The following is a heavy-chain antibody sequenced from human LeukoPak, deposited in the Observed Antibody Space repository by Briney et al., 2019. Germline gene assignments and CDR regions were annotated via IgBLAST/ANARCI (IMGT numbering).Heavy chain of an antibody. CDR2: IVVGSGNT. CDR3: AAPSGIAARRSYGMDV. V-gene: IGHV1-58*01. J-gene: IGHJ6*02. CDR1: GFTFTSSA. Sequence: ALVKVSCKASGFTFTSSAVQWVRQARGQRLEWIGWIVVGSGNTNYAQKFQERVTITRDMSTSTAYMELSSLRSEDTAVYYCAAPSGIAARRSYGMDVWGQGTTVTVSS. D-gene: IGHD6-6*01.